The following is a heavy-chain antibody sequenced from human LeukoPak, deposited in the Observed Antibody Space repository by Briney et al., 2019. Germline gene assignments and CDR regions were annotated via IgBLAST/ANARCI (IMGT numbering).Heavy chain of an antibody. CDR2: ISAYNGNT. CDR1: GYTFTSYG. J-gene: IGHJ6*03. V-gene: IGHV1-18*01. D-gene: IGHD6-19*01. CDR3: ARESSGWYYYYMDV. Sequence: ASVKVSCKASGYTFTSYGISWVRQAPGQGLEWMGWISAYNGNTNYAHKLQGRVTMTTDTSTSTAYMELRSLRSDDTAVYYCARESSGWYYYYMDVWGKGTTVTVSS.